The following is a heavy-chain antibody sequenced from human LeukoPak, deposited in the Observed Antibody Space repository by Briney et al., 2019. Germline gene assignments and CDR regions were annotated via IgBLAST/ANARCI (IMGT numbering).Heavy chain of an antibody. CDR2: ISYDGSNK. V-gene: IGHV3-30*18. CDR3: AKSKGLWFGELPSFDP. Sequence: GRSLRLSCAASGFTFSSYAMRWVRQALGKGLEWAAVISYDGSNKYYADSVKGRFTISRDNSKNTLYLQMNSLRAEDTAVYYCAKSKGLWFGELPSFDPWGQGTLVTVSS. CDR1: GFTFSSYA. D-gene: IGHD3-10*01. J-gene: IGHJ5*02.